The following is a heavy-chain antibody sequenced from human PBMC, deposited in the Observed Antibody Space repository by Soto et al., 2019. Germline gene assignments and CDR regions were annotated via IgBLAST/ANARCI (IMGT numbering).Heavy chain of an antibody. CDR2: TYYRSKWYT. J-gene: IGHJ6*02. Sequence: QTLSLTCAISGDSVSRNSGAWNWIRQSPSRGLEWLGRTYYRSKWYTDYALSVKSRITINPETSKNQFSLQLNSVTPEDTAVYYCARGIPDLYYYGMDVWGQGTTVTVSS. D-gene: IGHD2-21*01. V-gene: IGHV6-1*01. CDR1: GDSVSRNSGA. CDR3: ARGIPDLYYYGMDV.